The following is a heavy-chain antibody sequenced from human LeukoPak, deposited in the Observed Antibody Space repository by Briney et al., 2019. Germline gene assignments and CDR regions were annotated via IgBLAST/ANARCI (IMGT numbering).Heavy chain of an antibody. CDR1: GFTFSSYG. CDR2: ISYDGSNK. D-gene: IGHD3-9*01. J-gene: IGHJ4*02. CDR3: AGYFAWQGYYFDY. Sequence: PGRSLRLSCAASGFTFSSYGMHWVRQAPGKGLEWVAVISYDGSNKYYADSVKGRFTISRDNSKNTLYLQMNSLRAEDTAVYYCAGYFAWQGYYFDYWGQGTLVTVSS. V-gene: IGHV3-30*03.